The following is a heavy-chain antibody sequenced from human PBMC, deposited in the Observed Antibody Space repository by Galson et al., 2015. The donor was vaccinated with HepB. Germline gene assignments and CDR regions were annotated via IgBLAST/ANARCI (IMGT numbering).Heavy chain of an antibody. Sequence: TLSLTCTVSGGSISSGDYYWSWIRQPPGKGLEWIGYIYYSGSTYYNPSLKSRVTISVDTSKNQFSLKLSSVTAADTAVYYCARVLYGNYQYYGMDVWGQGTTVTVSS. CDR2: IYYSGST. D-gene: IGHD2-8*01. V-gene: IGHV4-30-4*01. CDR3: ARVLYGNYQYYGMDV. J-gene: IGHJ6*02. CDR1: GGSISSGDYY.